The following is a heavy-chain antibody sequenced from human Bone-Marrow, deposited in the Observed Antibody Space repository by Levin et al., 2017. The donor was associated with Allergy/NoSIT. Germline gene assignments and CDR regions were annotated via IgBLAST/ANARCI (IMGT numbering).Heavy chain of an antibody. CDR1: GFTFSSYA. V-gene: IGHV3-23*01. CDR2: ISGSGGST. J-gene: IGHJ4*02. D-gene: IGHD6-19*01. CDR3: AKDLGYSSGWYPTGPDY. Sequence: SGGSLRLSCAASGFTFSSYAMSWVRQAPGKGLEWVSAISGSGGSTYYADSVKGRFTISRDNSKNTLYLQMNSLRAEDTAVYYCAKDLGYSSGWYPTGPDYWGQGTLVTVSS.